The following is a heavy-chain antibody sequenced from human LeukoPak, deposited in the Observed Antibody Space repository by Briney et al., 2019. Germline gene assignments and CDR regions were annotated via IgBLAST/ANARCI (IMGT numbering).Heavy chain of an antibody. V-gene: IGHV4-34*01. CDR3: ARVALGGITIFGVVTTRHAFDY. J-gene: IGHJ4*02. CDR1: GGSFSGYY. CDR2: INHSGST. D-gene: IGHD3-3*01. Sequence: PSETLSLTCAVYGGSFSGYYWSWIRQPPGKGLEWIGEINHSGSTNYNPSLKSRVTISVDMSKNQFSLKLSSVTAADTAVYYCARVALGGITIFGVVTTRHAFDYWGQGTLVTVSS.